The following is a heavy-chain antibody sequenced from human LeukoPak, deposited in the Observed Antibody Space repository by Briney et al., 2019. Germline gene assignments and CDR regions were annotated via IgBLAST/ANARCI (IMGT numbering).Heavy chain of an antibody. CDR2: ISSSGSTI. J-gene: IGHJ6*04. CDR3: AELGITMIGGV. CDR1: GFTFSSYE. D-gene: IGHD3-10*02. Sequence: GGSLRLSCAASGFTFSSYEMNWVRQAPGKGLEWVSYISSSGSTIYYADSVKGRFTISRDNAKNSLYLQMNSLRAEDTAVYYCAELGITMIGGVWGKGTTVTVSA. V-gene: IGHV3-48*03.